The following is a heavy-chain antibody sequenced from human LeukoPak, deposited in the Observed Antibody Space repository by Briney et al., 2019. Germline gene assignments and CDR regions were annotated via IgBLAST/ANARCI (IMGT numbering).Heavy chain of an antibody. Sequence: GASVKVSCKASGYTCIGYYIHWIRQAPGQGLEWMGRINPNTGGTNYAQNFQGRVTMTRDTSISTAYMDLSSLRSDDTAVYYCALPEMSGAFDSWGQGTLVIVSS. J-gene: IGHJ4*02. D-gene: IGHD2-2*01. CDR1: GYTCIGYY. V-gene: IGHV1-2*06. CDR2: INPNTGGT. CDR3: ALPEMSGAFDS.